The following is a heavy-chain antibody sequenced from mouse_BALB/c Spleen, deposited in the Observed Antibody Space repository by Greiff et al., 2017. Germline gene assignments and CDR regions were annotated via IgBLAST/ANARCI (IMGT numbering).Heavy chain of an antibody. CDR3: ARLGRAMDY. CDR1: GYTFTSYW. J-gene: IGHJ4*01. Sequence: QVQLKQSGAELAKPGASVKMSCKASGYTFTSYWMHWVKQRPGQGLEWIGYINPSTGYTEYNQKFKDKATLTADKSSSTAYMQLSSLTSEDSAVYYCARLGRAMDYWGQGTSVTVSS. V-gene: IGHV1-7*01. D-gene: IGHD4-1*01. CDR2: INPSTGYT.